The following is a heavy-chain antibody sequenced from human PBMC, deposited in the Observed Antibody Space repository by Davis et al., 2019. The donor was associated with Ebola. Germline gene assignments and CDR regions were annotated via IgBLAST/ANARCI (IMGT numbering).Heavy chain of an antibody. J-gene: IGHJ3*02. CDR3: ARRTIFSTFDI. CDR1: GGSIISSSSY. CDR2: IYYSGIT. Sequence: SETLSLTCTVSGGSIISSSSYWGWIRQPPRKGLEWIGSIYYSGITYYNPSLKSRVTISVDTSKNQFSLKLSSVTAADTAVYYCARRTIFSTFDIWGQGTMVTVSS. D-gene: IGHD3-3*01. V-gene: IGHV4-39*01.